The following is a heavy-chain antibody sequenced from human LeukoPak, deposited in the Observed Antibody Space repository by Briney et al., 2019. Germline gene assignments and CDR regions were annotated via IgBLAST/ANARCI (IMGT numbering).Heavy chain of an antibody. J-gene: IGHJ6*03. CDR1: GFTFSSYS. V-gene: IGHV3-21*01. CDR3: ARDPYSGTYGNTYYYYMDV. Sequence: GGSLRLSCAASGFTFSSYSMNWVRQAPGKGLEWISSITTSSTYTFYADSVKGRFTISRDNARNSLYLQMNSLRVEDTAVYYCARDPYSGTYGNTYYYYMDVWGKGTTVTISS. CDR2: ITTSSTYT. D-gene: IGHD1-26*01.